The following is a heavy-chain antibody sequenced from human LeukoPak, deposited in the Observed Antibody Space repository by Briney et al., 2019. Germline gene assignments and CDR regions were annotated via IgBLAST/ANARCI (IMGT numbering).Heavy chain of an antibody. V-gene: IGHV1-2*02. CDR3: ARGAGPKAFDV. Sequence: EASVKVSCKASGYTFTGNHLHWVRQAPGQGLEWMGWINPNNGGTSFAQNFQGRVTLTRDTSISTAYMELSTLRSDATAVYYCARGAGPKAFDVWGQGTMVTVST. J-gene: IGHJ3*01. CDR1: GYTFTGNH. CDR2: INPNNGGT.